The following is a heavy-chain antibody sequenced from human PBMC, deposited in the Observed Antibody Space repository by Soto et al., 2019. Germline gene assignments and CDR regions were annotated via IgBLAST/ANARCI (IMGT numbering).Heavy chain of an antibody. V-gene: IGHV3-21*01. CDR1: GFLFNSYG. CDR2: ISSTSTYI. Sequence: EVQLVESGGGLAKPGGSLRLSCAASGFLFNSYGMNWVRLSPGRGLEWISSISSTSTYIEYADAVKGRFIISRDNADNSLFLQMNRRRAEDTAVYYCTRDRSPGMVVPDFDFWGQGALVTVSS. D-gene: IGHD3-10*01. J-gene: IGHJ4*02. CDR3: TRDRSPGMVVPDFDF.